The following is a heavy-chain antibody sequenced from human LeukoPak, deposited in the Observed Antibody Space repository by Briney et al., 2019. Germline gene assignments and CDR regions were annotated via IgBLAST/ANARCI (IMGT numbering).Heavy chain of an antibody. J-gene: IGHJ4*02. CDR2: ISGGSA. CDR3: ARVGILTGYGSFDY. D-gene: IGHD3-9*01. V-gene: IGHV3-23*01. CDR1: GFTFSSYA. Sequence: GGSLRLSCAASGFTFSSYAMSWVRQAPGKGLEWVSAISGGSADYADSVKGRFTISRDNAKNSLYLQMNSLRAEDTAVYYCARVGILTGYGSFDYWGQGTLVTVSS.